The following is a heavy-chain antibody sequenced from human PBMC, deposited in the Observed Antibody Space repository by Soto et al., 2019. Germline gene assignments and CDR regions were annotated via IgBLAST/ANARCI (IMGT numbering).Heavy chain of an antibody. Sequence: SETLSLTCAVSGGSLAGYYWTWILQPPAKGLEWMGEINYSRDTQYYQSLKSRVTMSVDTPKRQFSLRLGSVTPADPAVYYCARAGLSDMSTGFYHGRGYSDSWGQGALVTVSS. D-gene: IGHD3-9*01. CDR2: INYSRDT. V-gene: IGHV4-34*01. CDR3: ARAGLSDMSTGFYHGRGYSDS. CDR1: GGSLAGYY. J-gene: IGHJ4*02.